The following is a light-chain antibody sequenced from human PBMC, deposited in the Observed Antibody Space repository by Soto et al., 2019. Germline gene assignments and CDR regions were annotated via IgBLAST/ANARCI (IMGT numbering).Light chain of an antibody. Sequence: ALTQPASVSGSLGQSITISCTGTSSDVGGYNYVSWYQQHPGEAPKLMIYEVSYRPSGVSNRFSGSKSGNTASLTISGLQVEDEADYYCSSYTSSSTYVFGGGTKVTVL. CDR2: EVS. J-gene: IGLJ1*01. CDR3: SSYTSSSTYV. V-gene: IGLV2-14*01. CDR1: SSDVGGYNY.